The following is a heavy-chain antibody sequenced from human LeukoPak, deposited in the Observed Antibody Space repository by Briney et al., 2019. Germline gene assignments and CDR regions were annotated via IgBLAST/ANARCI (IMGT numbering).Heavy chain of an antibody. V-gene: IGHV1-69*13. CDR3: ARGICGYCSSTSCPED. CDR1: GGTFSSYA. CDR2: IIPIFGTA. J-gene: IGHJ4*02. D-gene: IGHD2-2*01. Sequence: SVKVSCKASGGTFSSYAISWVRQAPGQGLEWMGGIIPIFGTANYAQKFQGRVTITADESTSTAYMELSSLRSEDTAVYYCARGICGYCSSTSCPEDWGQGTLVTVSS.